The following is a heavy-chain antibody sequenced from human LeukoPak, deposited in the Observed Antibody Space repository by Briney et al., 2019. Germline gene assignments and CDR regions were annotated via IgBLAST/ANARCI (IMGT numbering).Heavy chain of an antibody. J-gene: IGHJ4*02. CDR2: IDPSDSYT. D-gene: IGHD3-9*01. CDR1: GYSFTSYW. CDR3: ASSSDILTGYYIGPVDY. V-gene: IGHV5-10-1*01. Sequence: GEPLKISCKGSGYSFTSYWISWVRQMPGKGLEWMGRIDPSDSYTNYSPSFQGHVTISADKSISTAYLQWSSLKASDTAMYYCASSSDILTGYYIGPVDYWGQGTLVTVSS.